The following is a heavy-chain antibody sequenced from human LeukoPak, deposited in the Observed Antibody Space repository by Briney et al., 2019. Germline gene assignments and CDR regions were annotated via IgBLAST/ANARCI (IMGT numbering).Heavy chain of an antibody. CDR1: GFTFSSYG. CDR2: IRYDGSNK. CDR3: AKTYYDFWSGYYRFVAFDI. J-gene: IGHJ3*02. V-gene: IGHV3-30*02. Sequence: PGGSLRLSCAASGFTFSSYGMHWVRQAPGKGLEWVAFIRYDGSNKYYADSVKGRFTISRDNSKNTLYLQMNSLRAEDTAVYYCAKTYYDFWSGYYRFVAFDIWGQGTMVTVSS. D-gene: IGHD3-3*01.